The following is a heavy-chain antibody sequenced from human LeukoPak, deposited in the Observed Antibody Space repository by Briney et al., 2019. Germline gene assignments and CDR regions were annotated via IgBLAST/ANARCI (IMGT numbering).Heavy chain of an antibody. V-gene: IGHV3-48*04. D-gene: IGHD3-10*01. J-gene: IGHJ4*02. CDR3: AGTMVRGVIKYYFDY. Sequence: GGSLRLSCAASGSTFSSYSMNWVRQAPGKGLEWVSYISSSSSTIYYADSVKGRFTISRDNAKNSLYLQMNSLRAEDTAVYYCAGTMVRGVIKYYFDYWGQGTLVTVSS. CDR2: ISSSSSTI. CDR1: GSTFSSYS.